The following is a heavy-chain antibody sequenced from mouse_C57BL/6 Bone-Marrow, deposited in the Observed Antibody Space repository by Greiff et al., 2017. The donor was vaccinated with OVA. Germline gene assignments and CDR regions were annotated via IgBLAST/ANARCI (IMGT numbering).Heavy chain of an antibody. CDR1: GFTFSDYG. CDR2: ISSGSSTI. J-gene: IGHJ2*01. Sequence: EVKLMESGGGLVKPGGSLKLSCAASGFTFSDYGMHWVRQAPEKGLEWVAYISSGSSTIYYADTVKGRFTISRDNAKNTLFLQMTSLRSEDTAMYYCARRRITTVVGDYFDYWGQGTTLTVSS. CDR3: ARRRITTVVGDYFDY. V-gene: IGHV5-17*01. D-gene: IGHD1-1*01.